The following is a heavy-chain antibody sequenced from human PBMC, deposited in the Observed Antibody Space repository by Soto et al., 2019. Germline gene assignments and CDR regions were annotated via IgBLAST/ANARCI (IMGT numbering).Heavy chain of an antibody. Sequence: RASVKVSCKASGYTFTGYYMHWVRQAPGQGLEWMGWINPNSGGTNYAQKFQGRVIMTRDTSISTAYMELSRLRSDDTAVYYCARVLDIVVVVAAMGYFDYWGQGTLVTVSS. CDR2: INPNSGGT. D-gene: IGHD2-15*01. CDR3: ARVLDIVVVVAAMGYFDY. V-gene: IGHV1-2*02. CDR1: GYTFTGYY. J-gene: IGHJ4*02.